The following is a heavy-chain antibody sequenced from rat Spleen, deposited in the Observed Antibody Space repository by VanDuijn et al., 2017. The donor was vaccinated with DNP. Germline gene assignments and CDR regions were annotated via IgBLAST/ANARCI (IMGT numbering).Heavy chain of an antibody. Sequence: EVQLVESGGGLVQPGRSLKLSCAASGFPFSDYDMAWVRQAPTKGLEWVASITTSGGGTYYRDSVKGRFTVSRDNAESILHLQMDSLGSEDTATYYCTRPRGSYGGYRVDAWGQGISVSVSS. D-gene: IGHD1-11*01. CDR3: TRPRGSYGGYRVDA. CDR1: GFPFSDYD. V-gene: IGHV5-25*01. CDR2: ITTSGGGT. J-gene: IGHJ4*01.